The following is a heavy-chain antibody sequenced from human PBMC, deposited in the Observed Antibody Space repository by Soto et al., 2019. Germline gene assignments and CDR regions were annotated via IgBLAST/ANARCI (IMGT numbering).Heavy chain of an antibody. CDR1: GGSFSGYY. CDR3: ARVRGYYYDSSGYYYWFLSTSYGMDV. CDR2: INHSGST. D-gene: IGHD3-22*01. V-gene: IGHV4-34*01. J-gene: IGHJ6*02. Sequence: SETLSLTCAVYGGSFSGYYWSWIRQPPGKGLEWIGEINHSGSTNYNPSLKSRVTISVDTSKNQFSLKLSSVTAADTAVYYCARVRGYYYDSSGYYYWFLSTSYGMDVWGQGTTVTVSS.